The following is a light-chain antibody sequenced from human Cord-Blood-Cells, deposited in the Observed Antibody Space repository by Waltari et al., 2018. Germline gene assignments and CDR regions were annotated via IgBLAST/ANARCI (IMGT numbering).Light chain of an antibody. CDR2: EGS. CDR1: RSDVGSYNL. V-gene: IGLV2-23*01. CDR3: CSYAGSRV. J-gene: IGLJ3*02. Sequence: QSALTQPASVSGSPGQSITISCTGTRSDVGSYNLVSWYQQHPGKAPKLRIYEGSKRPSGVSNRCSGSESGNTASLTISGLQAEDEADYYCCSYAGSRVFGGGTKLTVL.